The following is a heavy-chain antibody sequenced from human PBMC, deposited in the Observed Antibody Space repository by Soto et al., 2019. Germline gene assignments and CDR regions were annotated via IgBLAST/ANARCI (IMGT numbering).Heavy chain of an antibody. CDR1: GGTFGSYT. J-gene: IGHJ5*02. D-gene: IGHD4-17*01. CDR3: ARLNDYGDSKKWFDP. Sequence: ASVKVSCKASGGTFGSYTLSWVRQAPGQGLEWMGRIIPILGIANYAQKFQGRVTITADKSTSTAYMELSSLRSEDTAVYYCARLNDYGDSKKWFDPWGQGTLVTVSS. V-gene: IGHV1-69*02. CDR2: IIPILGIA.